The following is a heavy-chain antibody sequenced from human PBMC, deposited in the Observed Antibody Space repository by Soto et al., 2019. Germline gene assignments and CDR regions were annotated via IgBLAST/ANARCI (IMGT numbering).Heavy chain of an antibody. Sequence: ASVKVSCKASGYTFTSYGISWVRQAPGQGLEWMGWINPNNGVTTYAKNFQGRVTITRDSSISTAYMELSSLRPDDTAVYFCAAAAIQAAGRHPDFWGQGNVVTVSS. V-gene: IGHV1-2*02. CDR3: AAAAIQAAGRHPDF. D-gene: IGHD6-13*01. J-gene: IGHJ4*02. CDR2: INPNNGVT. CDR1: GYTFTSYG.